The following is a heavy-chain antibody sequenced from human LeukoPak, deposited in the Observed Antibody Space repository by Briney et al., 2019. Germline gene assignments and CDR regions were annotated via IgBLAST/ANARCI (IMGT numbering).Heavy chain of an antibody. CDR2: INGDGSTT. CDR3: ARGPVPQPKYYFDY. Sequence: GGSLRLSCAASGFTFSSYWMHWVRQAPGKGLVWVSRINGDGSTTTYADSVKGRFTISRDNAKNTLCLQMNSLRAEDTAVYYCARGPVPQPKYYFDYWGQGTLVTVSS. V-gene: IGHV3-74*01. CDR1: GFTFSSYW. D-gene: IGHD4-17*01. J-gene: IGHJ4*02.